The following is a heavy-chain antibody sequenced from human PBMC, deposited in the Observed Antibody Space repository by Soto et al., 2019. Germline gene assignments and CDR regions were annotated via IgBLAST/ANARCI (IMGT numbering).Heavy chain of an antibody. D-gene: IGHD4-4*01. V-gene: IGHV1-46*01. CDR1: GYTFTSYY. CDR2: INPSGGST. CDR3: ARAGVPRTTAPGPDYYYGMDV. Sequence: ASVKVSCKASGYTFTSYYMHWVRQAPGQGLEWMGIINPSGGSTSYAQKFQGRVTMTRDTSTSTVYMELSSLRSEDTAVYYCARAGVPRTTAPGPDYYYGMDVWGQGTTVTVSS. J-gene: IGHJ6*02.